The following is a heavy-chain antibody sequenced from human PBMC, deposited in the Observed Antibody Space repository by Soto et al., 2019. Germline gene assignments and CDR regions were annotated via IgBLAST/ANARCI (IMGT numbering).Heavy chain of an antibody. J-gene: IGHJ6*02. CDR1: GGSVSSGSYY. Sequence: PSETLSLTCTVSGGSVSSGSYYWSWIRQPPGKGLEWIGYIYYSGSTNYNPSLKSRVTISVDTSKNQFSLKLSSVTAADTAVYYCARDAGYGDYLEYYYYGMDVWGPGTTVTVSS. CDR2: IYYSGST. CDR3: ARDAGYGDYLEYYYYGMDV. V-gene: IGHV4-61*01. D-gene: IGHD4-17*01.